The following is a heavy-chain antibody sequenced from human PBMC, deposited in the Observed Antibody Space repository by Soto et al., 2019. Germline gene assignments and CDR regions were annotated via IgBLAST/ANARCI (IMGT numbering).Heavy chain of an antibody. CDR1: GFTFSSYW. CDR2: IKHDGSEK. CDR3: ARSWVGLMVYGIPTDYSFDI. Sequence: EVQLVESGGDLVQPGGSLRLSCAASGFTFSSYWMSWVRQAPGKGLEWVANIKHDGSEKYYVDSVKGRVTISRDNDKNSLYLKLKILRAEDTAVYYCARSWVGLMVYGIPTDYSFDIWGQGTMVTVSS. V-gene: IGHV3-7*01. D-gene: IGHD2-8*01. J-gene: IGHJ3*02.